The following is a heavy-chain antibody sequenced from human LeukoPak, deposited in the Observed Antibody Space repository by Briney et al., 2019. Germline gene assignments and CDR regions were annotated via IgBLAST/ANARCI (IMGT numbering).Heavy chain of an antibody. CDR3: ARGGAARLHFQN. J-gene: IGHJ1*01. CDR2: ISYSGST. Sequence: SEILSLTCTVSGGSISSTYFYWGWIRQPPGKGLEWIGSISYSGSTYYSPSLKSRVTMSVDTSKSQFSLRLSSVTAADTAVYYCARGGAARLHFQNWGQGTLVTVSS. D-gene: IGHD6-6*01. V-gene: IGHV4-39*01. CDR1: GGSISSTYFY.